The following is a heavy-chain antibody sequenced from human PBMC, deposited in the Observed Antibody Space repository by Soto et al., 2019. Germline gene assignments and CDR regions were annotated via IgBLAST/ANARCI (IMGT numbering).Heavy chain of an antibody. CDR3: ARGHYSTSSGNWLDP. CDR1: GDTFTGYY. J-gene: IGHJ5*02. D-gene: IGHD6-6*01. V-gene: IGHV1-2*04. CDR2: INTNTGST. Sequence: GASVKVSCKASGDTFTGYYMHWVRQAPGQGLEWMGWINTNTGSTNYAQKFQGCVTMTRDMSLSTAYMEMRSLRSDDTAVYYCARGHYSTSSGNWLDPWGQGTLVTVSS.